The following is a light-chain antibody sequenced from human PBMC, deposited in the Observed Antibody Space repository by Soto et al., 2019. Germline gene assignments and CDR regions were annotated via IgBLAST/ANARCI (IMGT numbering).Light chain of an antibody. Sequence: DIQMTRYPSTLSASVGDRVNITCRASQSISSWLAWYQQKPGKAPKLLIYDASSLESGVPSRFSGSGSGTEFTLTISSLQPDDFATYYCQQYNSYPYTFGQGTRLEIK. V-gene: IGKV1-5*01. CDR2: DAS. CDR3: QQYNSYPYT. CDR1: QSISSW. J-gene: IGKJ5*01.